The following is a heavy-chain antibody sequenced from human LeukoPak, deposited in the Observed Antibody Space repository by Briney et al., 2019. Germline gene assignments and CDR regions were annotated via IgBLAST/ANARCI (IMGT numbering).Heavy chain of an antibody. Sequence: GGSLRLSCAASGITVSTNYMSWVRQAPGKGLEWVSIIYSGGATFYADSVKGRFTISRENSKNTLWLQMNSLRVEDTAMYYCTRGFDISDYWGQGTVVTVSS. V-gene: IGHV3-66*01. CDR3: TRGFDISDY. CDR2: IYSGGAT. CDR1: GITVSTNY. J-gene: IGHJ4*02. D-gene: IGHD3-3*02.